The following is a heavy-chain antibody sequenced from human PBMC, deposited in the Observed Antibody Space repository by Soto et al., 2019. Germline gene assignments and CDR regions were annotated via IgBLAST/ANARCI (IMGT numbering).Heavy chain of an antibody. D-gene: IGHD2-8*01. J-gene: IGHJ6*03. V-gene: IGHV3-23*01. Sequence: EVQLLESGGGLVQPGGSLRLSCAASGFTFSTYAMSWFRQAPGKGLEGFSTITTSGGNTYYADSVQGRFTISRDNSKNPRYLQMNSLRAEDTAVYYCAGRYCTNGVCYTKYSYYIDVWGKGTTVTVSS. CDR2: ITTSGGNT. CDR3: AGRYCTNGVCYTKYSYYIDV. CDR1: GFTFSTYA.